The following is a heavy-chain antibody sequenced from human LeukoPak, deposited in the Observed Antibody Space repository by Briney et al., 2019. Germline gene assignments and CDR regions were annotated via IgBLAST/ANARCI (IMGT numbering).Heavy chain of an antibody. CDR2: IYTSGST. J-gene: IGHJ5*02. CDR1: GGSISSYY. V-gene: IGHV4-4*07. Sequence: PSETLSLTCTVSGGSISSYYWSWIRQPAGKGLEWIGRIYTSGSTNYNPSLKSRVTMSVDTSKNQFSLKLSSVTAADTAVYYCARGHSVFYGDEGWFDPWGQGTLVTVSS. CDR3: ARGHSVFYGDEGWFDP. D-gene: IGHD4-17*01.